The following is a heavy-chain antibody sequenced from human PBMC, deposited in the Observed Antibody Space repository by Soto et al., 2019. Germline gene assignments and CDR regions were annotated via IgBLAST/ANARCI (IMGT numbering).Heavy chain of an antibody. D-gene: IGHD3-10*01. CDR3: ARLITVVRGVITSYYYGMDV. J-gene: IGHJ6*02. CDR2: IYYSGST. V-gene: IGHV4-59*01. CDR1: GCSITIYY. Sequence: QVQLQESGPGLGKHSETLSLNCTVYGCSITIYYCSWIRQPTGKGLEWIGYIYYSGSTNYNPSLMSRVTISVDKSKTQFAMNLRSVTAADTAVYYCARLITVVRGVITSYYYGMDVWGQGTTVTVSS.